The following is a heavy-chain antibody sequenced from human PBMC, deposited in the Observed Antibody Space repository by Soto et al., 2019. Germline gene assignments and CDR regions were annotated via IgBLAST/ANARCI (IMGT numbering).Heavy chain of an antibody. CDR3: AREGVDSDVVTFFDY. J-gene: IGHJ4*02. CDR1: GVTLSNYA. Sequence: QVQLVQSGAEVKKPGSSVKVSCKTSGVTLSNYAISWLRQAPGQGPEWMGSIIPIFDTANYAQKFQGRVTITADEYTSTVYMELSSLRSEDTAVYYCAREGVDSDVVTFFDYWGQGTLVTVSS. D-gene: IGHD5-18*01. CDR2: IIPIFDTA. V-gene: IGHV1-69*15.